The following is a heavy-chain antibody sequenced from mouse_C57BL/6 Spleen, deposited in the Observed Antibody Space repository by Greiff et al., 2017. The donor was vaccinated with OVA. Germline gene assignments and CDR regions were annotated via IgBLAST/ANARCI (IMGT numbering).Heavy chain of an antibody. CDR1: GYSFTGYY. J-gene: IGHJ1*03. D-gene: IGHD1-1*01. V-gene: IGHV1-42*01. CDR3: ARGPITTAWYFDV. Sequence: EVQLQQSGPELVKPGASVKISCKASGYSFTGYYMNWVKQSPEKSLEWIGEINPSTGGTNYNQKFKAKATLTVDKSSSTAYMQLKSLTSEDSAVDYCARGPITTAWYFDVWGTGTTVTVSS. CDR2: INPSTGGT.